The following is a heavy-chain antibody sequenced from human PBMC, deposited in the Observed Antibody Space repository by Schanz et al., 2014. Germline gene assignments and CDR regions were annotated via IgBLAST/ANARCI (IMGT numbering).Heavy chain of an antibody. Sequence: QVQLQESGPGLVKPSQTLSLTCTVSGASISSGGYYWDWIRLLPGKGLEWIGYISYSGSTSFNPSLKSRLTMSVDTSKNQFSLRLSSVTAADTAVYYCARDKSGTYYTFDLWGPGTQVTVSS. CDR1: GASISSGGYY. V-gene: IGHV4-31*03. D-gene: IGHD1-26*01. CDR3: ARDKSGTYYTFDL. CDR2: ISYSGST. J-gene: IGHJ4*02.